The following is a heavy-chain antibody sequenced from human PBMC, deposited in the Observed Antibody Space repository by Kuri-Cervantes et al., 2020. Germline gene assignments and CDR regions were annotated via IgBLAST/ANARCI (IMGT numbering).Heavy chain of an antibody. CDR2: ISGSGGST. CDR3: AKNLSGSYYFDY. Sequence: ETLSLTCAASGFTFSSAWMSWVRQAPGKGLEWVSAISGSGGSTYYADSVKGRFTISRDNSKNKLYLQMNSLRAEDTAVYYCAKNLSGSYYFDYWGQGTLVTVSS. D-gene: IGHD1-26*01. V-gene: IGHV3-23*01. J-gene: IGHJ4*02. CDR1: GFTFSSAW.